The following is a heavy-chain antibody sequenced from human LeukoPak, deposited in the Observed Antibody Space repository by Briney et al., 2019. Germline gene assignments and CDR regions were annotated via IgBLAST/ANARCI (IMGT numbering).Heavy chain of an antibody. CDR3: ARAGYDYVWGSYRYASYYFDY. V-gene: IGHV4-34*01. Sequence: PSKTLSLTCAVHGGSFSGYYWSWIRQPPGKGLEWIGEINHSGSTNYNPSLKSRVTLSVDTSKNQFSLKLSSVTAADTAVYYCARAGYDYVWGSYRYASYYFDYWGQGTLVTVSS. CDR1: GGSFSGYY. J-gene: IGHJ4*02. CDR2: INHSGST. D-gene: IGHD3-16*02.